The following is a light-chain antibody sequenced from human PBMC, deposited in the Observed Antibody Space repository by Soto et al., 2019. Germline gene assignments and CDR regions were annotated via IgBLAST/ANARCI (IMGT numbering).Light chain of an antibody. Sequence: EIVLTQPPGTLSLSPGERATLSCRASQSVSPSSLAWYQQRPGQSPRLLIYGASSRATGIPDRFSGRGSGTDFTLIISRLEPEDFAVYYCQQFAGSFGGGTKVDIK. CDR1: QSVSPSS. CDR3: QQFAGS. CDR2: GAS. V-gene: IGKV3-20*01. J-gene: IGKJ4*02.